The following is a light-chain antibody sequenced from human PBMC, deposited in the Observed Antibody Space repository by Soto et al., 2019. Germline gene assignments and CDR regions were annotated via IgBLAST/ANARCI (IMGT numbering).Light chain of an antibody. Sequence: DIQMTQSPSTLSASVGDRVTITCRASQSISSWLAWYQQKPGKAPKLLIYKASSLESGVPSRFSGSGSGTEFTLTISSLQPDDFATYYCQQYNSYSQDFGGGTKVEIE. CDR1: QSISSW. CDR3: QQYNSYSQD. J-gene: IGKJ4*01. CDR2: KAS. V-gene: IGKV1-5*03.